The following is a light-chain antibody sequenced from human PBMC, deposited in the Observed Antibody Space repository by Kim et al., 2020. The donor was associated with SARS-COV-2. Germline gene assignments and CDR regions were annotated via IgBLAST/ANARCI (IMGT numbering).Light chain of an antibody. J-gene: IGKJ5*01. CDR3: QQTYSSLTVT. CDR1: QSVGTY. Sequence: DIQMTQSPSSLSASVGDSVTITCRASQSVGTYLNWYQHKPGKAPNLLIYSASTLQSGVPSRFSGGGSGTEFTLTISSLQREDFATYYCQQTYSSLTVTFGKGTRLEIK. V-gene: IGKV1-39*01. CDR2: SAS.